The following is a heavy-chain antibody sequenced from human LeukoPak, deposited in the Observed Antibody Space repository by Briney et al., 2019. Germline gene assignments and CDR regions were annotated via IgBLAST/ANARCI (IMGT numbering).Heavy chain of an antibody. CDR2: IYYSGST. D-gene: IGHD5-24*01. CDR3: ARHRGDDWMATIRGCFDY. V-gene: IGHV4-39*01. J-gene: IGHJ4*02. CDR1: GGSISSSSYY. Sequence: SETLSLTCTVSGGSISSSSYYWGWVRQPPGKGLEWIGSIYYSGSTYYNPSLKSRVTISVDTSKNQFSLKLSSVTAADTAVYYCARHRGDDWMATIRGCFDYWGQGTLVTVSS.